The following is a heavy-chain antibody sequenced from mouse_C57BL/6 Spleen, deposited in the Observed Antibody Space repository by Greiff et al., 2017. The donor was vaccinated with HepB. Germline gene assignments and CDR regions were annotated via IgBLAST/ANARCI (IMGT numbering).Heavy chain of an antibody. Sequence: VQLQQPGAELVKPGASVKLSCKASGYTFTSYWMQWVKQRPGQGLEWIGEIDPSDSYTNYNQKFKGKATLTVDTSSSTAYMQLSSLTSEDSAVYYCARTLGYYGSSDVWGTGTTVTVSS. V-gene: IGHV1-50*01. J-gene: IGHJ1*03. CDR3: ARTLGYYGSSDV. D-gene: IGHD1-1*01. CDR1: GYTFTSYW. CDR2: IDPSDSYT.